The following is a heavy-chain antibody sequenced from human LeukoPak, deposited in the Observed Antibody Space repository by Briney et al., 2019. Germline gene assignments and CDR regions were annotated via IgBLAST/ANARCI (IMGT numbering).Heavy chain of an antibody. J-gene: IGHJ4*02. Sequence: GGSLRLSCAASGFTFCDYYMSWIRQAPGKGLEWVSYISSSGSTIYYVDSVKGRFTISRDNAKNSVYLQMNSLRAEDTAVYYCARGLYASYRAFDYWGQGTLVTVSS. CDR2: ISSSGSTI. V-gene: IGHV3-11*04. CDR1: GFTFCDYY. CDR3: ARGLYASYRAFDY. D-gene: IGHD2-8*01.